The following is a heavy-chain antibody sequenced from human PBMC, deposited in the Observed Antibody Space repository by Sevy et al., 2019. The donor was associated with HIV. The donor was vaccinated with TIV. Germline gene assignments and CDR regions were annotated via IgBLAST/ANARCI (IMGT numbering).Heavy chain of an antibody. V-gene: IGHV6-1*01. Sequence: SQTLSLTCAISGDSVSSNSASWNWIRQSPSRGLEWLGRTYYRSKWHNDYAVSVKRPITINPDTSKNQFSRQLNSVTPEDTAVYYCASDSFSGSDKSNRFDPWGQGTLVTVSS. J-gene: IGHJ5*02. CDR3: ASDSFSGSDKSNRFDP. D-gene: IGHD3-22*01. CDR1: GDSVSSNSAS. CDR2: TYYRSKWHN.